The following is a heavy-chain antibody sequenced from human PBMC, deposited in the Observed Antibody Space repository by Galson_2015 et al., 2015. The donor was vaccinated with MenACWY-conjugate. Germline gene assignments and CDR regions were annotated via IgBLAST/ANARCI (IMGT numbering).Heavy chain of an antibody. D-gene: IGHD2/OR15-2a*01. Sequence: SLRLSCAASGFTFSNYGMSWVRQAPGKGLEWVSTISDSGGTTYFADSVRGRFTVSRDNSKNTLYLQINSLRAEDTAVFYCAKGFYRGPVSNAFDIWGQGTMVTVSS. CDR1: GFTFSNYG. CDR2: ISDSGGTT. CDR3: AKGFYRGPVSNAFDI. J-gene: IGHJ3*02. V-gene: IGHV3-23*01.